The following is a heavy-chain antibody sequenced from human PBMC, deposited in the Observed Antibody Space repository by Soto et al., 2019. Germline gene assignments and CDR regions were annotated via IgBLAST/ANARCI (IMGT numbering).Heavy chain of an antibody. J-gene: IGHJ6*02. D-gene: IGHD3-9*01. CDR1: GFTFSSYG. CDR3: ARDPPGDILRGYYYYYYGMDV. Sequence: ESGGGVVQPGRSLRLSCAASGFTFSSYGMHWVRQAPGKGLEWVAVIWYDGSNKYYADSVKGRFTISRDNSKNTLYLQMNSLRAEDTAVYYCARDPPGDILRGYYYYYYGMDVWGQGTTVTVSS. V-gene: IGHV3-33*01. CDR2: IWYDGSNK.